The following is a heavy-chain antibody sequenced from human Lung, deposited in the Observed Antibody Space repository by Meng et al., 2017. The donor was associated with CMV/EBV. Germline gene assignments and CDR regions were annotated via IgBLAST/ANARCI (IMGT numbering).Heavy chain of an antibody. V-gene: IGHV1-18*01. D-gene: IGHD6-6*01. CDR1: GYNFKRYA. CDR3: ARGRVSYSSSSSLNY. CDR2: INPYNGNT. J-gene: IGHJ4*02. Sequence: QVQLVQSGGEVKRPGASVKVSCKTSGYNFKRYAITWVRQAPGQGLELMGWINPYNGNTDHAQNLQARLTMTTDTSTSTVYMELGSLRSDDTAVYYCARGRVSYSSSSSLNYWGQGTLVTVSS.